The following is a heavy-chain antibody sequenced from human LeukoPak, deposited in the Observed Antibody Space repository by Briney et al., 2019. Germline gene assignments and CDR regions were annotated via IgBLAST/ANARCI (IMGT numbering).Heavy chain of an antibody. D-gene: IGHD1-26*01. CDR3: AKANSGSFSSSFDY. J-gene: IGHJ4*01. CDR1: GFTFDGYA. CDR2: ISWNSGSI. V-gene: IGHV3-9*01. Sequence: GGSLRLSCAASGFTFDGYAMHWVRQAPGKGLEWVSGISWNSGSIGYADSVKGRFTISRDNAKNSLYLQMNSLRAEDTALYYCAKANSGSFSSSFDYWGQGTLVTVSS.